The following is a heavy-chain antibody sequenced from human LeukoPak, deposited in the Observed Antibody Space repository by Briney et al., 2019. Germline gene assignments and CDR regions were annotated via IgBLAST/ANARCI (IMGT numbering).Heavy chain of an antibody. CDR3: ARRPSYYDFSDYNWFDP. Sequence: SETLSLTCAVYGGSFSGYYWSWIRQPPGEGLEWIGEINHSGSTNYNPSLKSRVTISVDTSKNQFSLKLSSVTAADTAVYYCARRPSYYDFSDYNWFDPWGQGTLVTVSS. CDR1: GGSFSGYY. CDR2: INHSGST. J-gene: IGHJ5*02. D-gene: IGHD3-3*01. V-gene: IGHV4-34*01.